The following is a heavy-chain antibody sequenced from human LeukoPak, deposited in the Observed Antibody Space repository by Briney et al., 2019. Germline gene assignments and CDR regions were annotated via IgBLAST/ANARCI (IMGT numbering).Heavy chain of an antibody. V-gene: IGHV3-23*01. Sequence: GGSLRLSCAASGFTFSSYGMHWVRQAPGKGLEWVSAISGSGGSTYYADSVKGRFTISRDNSKNTLYLQMNSLRAEDTAVYYCAKGADDFWSGYYWVYYDYWGQGTLVTVSS. CDR3: AKGADDFWSGYYWVYYDY. CDR2: ISGSGGST. CDR1: GFTFSSYG. J-gene: IGHJ4*02. D-gene: IGHD3-3*01.